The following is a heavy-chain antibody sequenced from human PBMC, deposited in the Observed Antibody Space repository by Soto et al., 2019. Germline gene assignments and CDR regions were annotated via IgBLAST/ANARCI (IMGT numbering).Heavy chain of an antibody. CDR1: GGSISSSNW. V-gene: IGHV4-4*02. CDR3: ARVAAAGTYFDY. J-gene: IGHJ4*02. D-gene: IGHD6-13*01. CDR2: IYHSGNT. Sequence: QVQLQESGPGLVKPSGTLSLTCAVSGGSISSSNWWSWVRQPPGKGLEWIGEIYHSGNTSYNPALKGRVTISVDKSKNQCSLKLSSVTAADTAVYYCARVAAAGTYFDYWGQGTLVTVSS.